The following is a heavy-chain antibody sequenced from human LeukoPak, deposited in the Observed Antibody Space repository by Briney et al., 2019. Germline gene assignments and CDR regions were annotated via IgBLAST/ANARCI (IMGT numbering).Heavy chain of an antibody. D-gene: IGHD3-22*01. Sequence: SETLSLTCTVSGGSISSSSYYWGWIRQPPGKGLEWIGSIYYSGSTYYNPSLKSRVTISVDTSKNQFSLKLSSVTAADTAAYYCARGRPIHYYYDSSGYPYFDYWGQGTLVTVSS. CDR2: IYYSGST. CDR3: ARGRPIHYYYDSSGYPYFDY. CDR1: GGSISSSSYY. J-gene: IGHJ4*02. V-gene: IGHV4-39*01.